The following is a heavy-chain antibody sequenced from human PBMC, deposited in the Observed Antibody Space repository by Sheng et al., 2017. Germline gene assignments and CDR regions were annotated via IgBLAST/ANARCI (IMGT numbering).Heavy chain of an antibody. V-gene: IGHV3-23*01. J-gene: IGHJ4*02. CDR1: GFTFGAYA. CDR2: ISGSGGSP. D-gene: IGHD6-19*01. CDR3: GKSYRPGSSGNNDY. Sequence: EVQLLESGGGLVQPGGSLRLSCAASGFTFGAYAMSWIRQAPGKGLEWVAAISGSGGSPYYADSVKGRFTISRDNSNDTLYLQMNSLRAEDTAVYYCGKSYRPGSSGNNDYGGQGTLVTVSS.